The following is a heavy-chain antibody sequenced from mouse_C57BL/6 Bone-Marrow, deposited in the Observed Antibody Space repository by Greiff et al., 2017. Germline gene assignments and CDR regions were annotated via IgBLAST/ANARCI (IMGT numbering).Heavy chain of an antibody. CDR2: IDPETGGT. V-gene: IGHV1-15*01. CDR1: GYTFTDYE. Sequence: VQLQESGAELVRPGASVTLSCKASGYTFTDYEMHWVKQTPVHGLEWIGAIDPETGGTAYNQKFKGKAILTADKSSSTAYMELRSLTSEDSAVYYCTRYHYGDPGAWFAYWGQGTLVTVSA. D-gene: IGHD2-13*01. CDR3: TRYHYGDPGAWFAY. J-gene: IGHJ3*01.